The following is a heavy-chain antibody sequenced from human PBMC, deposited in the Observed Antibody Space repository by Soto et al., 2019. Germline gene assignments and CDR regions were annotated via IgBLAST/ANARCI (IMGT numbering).Heavy chain of an antibody. D-gene: IGHD3-10*01. CDR1: GYTFTSYA. J-gene: IGHJ3*02. V-gene: IGHV1-3*01. CDR3: ARGHYPAAFDI. CDR2: INAGNVNT. Sequence: QVQLVQSGAEVKKPGASVKVSCKASGYTFTSYAMHWVRQAPGQRLEWMGWINAGNVNTKYSQKFQGRVTITRDTSASTAYVELSSLRSEDTAVYYCARGHYPAAFDIWGQGTMVTVSS.